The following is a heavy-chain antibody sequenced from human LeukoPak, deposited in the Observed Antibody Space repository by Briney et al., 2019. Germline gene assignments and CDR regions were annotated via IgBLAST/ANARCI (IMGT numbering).Heavy chain of an antibody. CDR1: EFSVGSNY. V-gene: IGHV3-66*01. D-gene: IGHD3-22*01. CDR3: AKTAMIVVVTQFDY. Sequence: GGSLRLSCAASEFSVGSNYMTWVRQAPGKGLEWVSLIYSGGSTYYADSVKGRFTISRDNSKNTLYLQMNSLRAEDTAVYYCAKTAMIVVVTQFDYWGQGTLVTVSS. CDR2: IYSGGST. J-gene: IGHJ4*02.